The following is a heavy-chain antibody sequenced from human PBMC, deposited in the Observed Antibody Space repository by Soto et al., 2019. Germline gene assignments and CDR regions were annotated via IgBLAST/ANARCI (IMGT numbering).Heavy chain of an antibody. Sequence: ASVKVSCKVSGYRFTTYGINWVRQAPGQGLEWVGWFNPDNQNTNYAQKFQDRVSLTTDSSTNAAYMELRDLRSDDTAVYYCARVRFGDPFDFWGQGSLVTVSS. CDR1: GYRFTTYG. D-gene: IGHD3-16*01. V-gene: IGHV1-18*01. CDR3: ARVRFGDPFDF. CDR2: FNPDNQNT. J-gene: IGHJ4*02.